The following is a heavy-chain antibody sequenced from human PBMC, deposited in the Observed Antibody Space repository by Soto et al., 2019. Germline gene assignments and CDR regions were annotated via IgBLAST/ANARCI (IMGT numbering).Heavy chain of an antibody. J-gene: IGHJ5*02. D-gene: IGHD1-20*01. Sequence: GASVKVSCKASGYTFTSYDINWVRQATGQGLEWMGWMNPNSGNTGYAQKFQGRVTMTRNTSISTAYMELSSLRSEDTAVYYCARRFITGTLEINWFDPWGQGTLVTVSS. CDR1: GYTFTSYD. V-gene: IGHV1-8*01. CDR3: ARRFITGTLEINWFDP. CDR2: MNPNSGNT.